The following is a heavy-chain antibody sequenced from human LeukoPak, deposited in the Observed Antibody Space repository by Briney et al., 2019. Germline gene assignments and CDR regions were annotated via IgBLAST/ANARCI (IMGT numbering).Heavy chain of an antibody. J-gene: IGHJ4*02. CDR2: IRYDGSNK. CDR3: ARDRYSGSYPLDY. V-gene: IGHV3-30*02. Sequence: GGSLRLSCAASGFTFSSYGMHWVRQAPGKGLEWVAFIRYDGSNKYYADSVKGRFTISRDNAKNSLYLQMNSLRAEDTAVYYCARDRYSGSYPLDYWGQGTLVTVSS. CDR1: GFTFSSYG. D-gene: IGHD1-26*01.